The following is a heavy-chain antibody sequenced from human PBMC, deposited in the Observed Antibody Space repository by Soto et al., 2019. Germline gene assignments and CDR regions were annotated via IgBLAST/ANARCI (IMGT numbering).Heavy chain of an antibody. CDR3: ARGPVVPAANNWFDP. J-gene: IGHJ5*02. V-gene: IGHV1-18*04. D-gene: IGHD2-2*01. CDR2: ISAYNGNT. CDR1: GYTFTSYG. Sequence: GASVKVSCKASGYTFTSYGISWVRQAPGQGLEWMGWISAYNGNTNYAQKLQGRVTMTTDTSTSTAYMELRSLRSDDTAVYYCARGPVVPAANNWFDPWGQGTLVTVSS.